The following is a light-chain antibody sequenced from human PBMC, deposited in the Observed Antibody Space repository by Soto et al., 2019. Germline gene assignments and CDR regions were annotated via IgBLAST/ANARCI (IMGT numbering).Light chain of an antibody. CDR1: QSVRTW. V-gene: IGKV1-5*03. CDR2: KAS. Sequence: DIQMTQSPSTLSASVGDTVIITCRASQSVRTWLAWYQQKPGRVPNLLIYKASSLESGVPSRFSGSGSGTEFTLTINSLQPDDFATYYCQQYNSYSLFTFGPGTKLDV. CDR3: QQYNSYSLFT. J-gene: IGKJ3*01.